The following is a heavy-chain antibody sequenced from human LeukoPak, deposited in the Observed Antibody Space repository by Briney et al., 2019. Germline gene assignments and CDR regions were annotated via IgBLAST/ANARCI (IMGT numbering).Heavy chain of an antibody. CDR1: GDSVSSSNYY. CDR2: IYYGGNT. J-gene: IGHJ4*02. Sequence: SSETLSLTCAVSGDSVSSSNYYWSWIRQPPGKGLEWIGYIYYGGNTNYNPSLQSRVTISVDTPKSQFSLKLSSVTAADTAVYYCARLTRRSGNYFDYWGQGTLVTVSS. D-gene: IGHD1-1*01. CDR3: ARLTRRSGNYFDY. V-gene: IGHV4-61*01.